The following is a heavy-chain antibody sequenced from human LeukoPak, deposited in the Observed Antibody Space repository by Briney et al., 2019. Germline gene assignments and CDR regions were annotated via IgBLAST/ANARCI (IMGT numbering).Heavy chain of an antibody. CDR1: GDSVSSNSAA. V-gene: IGHV6-1*01. J-gene: IGHJ4*02. CDR2: TYYRSKWYN. Sequence: SQTLSLTCAISGDSVSSNSAAWNWIRQSPSGGLERLGRTYYRSKWYNDYAVSVKSRITINPDTSKNQFSLQLNSVTPEDTAVYYCARGYDSSGYYFYFDYWGQGTLVTVSS. CDR3: ARGYDSSGYYFYFDY. D-gene: IGHD3-22*01.